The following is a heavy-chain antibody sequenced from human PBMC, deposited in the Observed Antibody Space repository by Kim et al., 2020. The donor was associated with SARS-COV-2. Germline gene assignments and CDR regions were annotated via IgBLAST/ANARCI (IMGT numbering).Heavy chain of an antibody. V-gene: IGHV3-23*01. D-gene: IGHD3-22*01. J-gene: IGHJ4*02. Sequence: DSVKGLFTISRDNSQNTLYLQMNRLRAEDTAVYYCAKRMLSSSGNYYFDYWGQGTLVTVSS. CDR3: AKRMLSSSGNYYFDY.